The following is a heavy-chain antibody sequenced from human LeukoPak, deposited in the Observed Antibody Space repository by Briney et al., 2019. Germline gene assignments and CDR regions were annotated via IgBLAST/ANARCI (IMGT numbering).Heavy chain of an antibody. J-gene: IGHJ6*02. V-gene: IGHV3-23*01. CDR2: ISGSGGST. Sequence: GGSLRLSCAASGFTFSSYAMSWVRQAPGKGLEWVSAISGSGGSTYYTDSVKGRFTISRDNSKNTLYLQMNSLRAEDTAVYYCARDRSDCYGMDVWGQGTTVTVSS. D-gene: IGHD3-3*01. CDR1: GFTFSSYA. CDR3: ARDRSDCYGMDV.